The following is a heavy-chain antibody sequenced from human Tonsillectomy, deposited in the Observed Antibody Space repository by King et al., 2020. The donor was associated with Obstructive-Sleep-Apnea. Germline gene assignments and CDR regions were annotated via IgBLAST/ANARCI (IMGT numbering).Heavy chain of an antibody. Sequence: QLQESGPGLVKPSETLSLTCTVSGGSISSSSYYWGWIRQPPGKGLEWIGSIYYSGGTYYNPSLKSRVTISVDTSKNQFSLKLSSVTAADSAVYYCARLAVAGLYFDYWGQGTLVTVSS. CDR1: GGSISSSSYY. D-gene: IGHD6-19*01. J-gene: IGHJ4*02. CDR3: ARLAVAGLYFDY. CDR2: IYYSGGT. V-gene: IGHV4-39*07.